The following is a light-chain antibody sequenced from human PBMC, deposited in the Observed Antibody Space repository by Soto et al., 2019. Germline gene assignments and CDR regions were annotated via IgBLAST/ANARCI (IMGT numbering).Light chain of an antibody. CDR1: QSVSRT. CDR3: QQRYNWPQT. V-gene: IGKV3-11*01. CDR2: DAS. Sequence: EVVLTQSPATLSLSPGERANLSCRTSQSVSRTLAWYQQKSGQAPRLLIYDASNRATGIPTRFSGSGSGTHFPLTISRLEPEDFAVYYCQQRYNWPQTFGQGTKVEIK. J-gene: IGKJ1*01.